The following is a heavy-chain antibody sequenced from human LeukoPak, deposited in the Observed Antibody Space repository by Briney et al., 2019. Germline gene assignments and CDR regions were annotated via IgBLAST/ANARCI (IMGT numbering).Heavy chain of an antibody. D-gene: IGHD3-10*01. J-gene: IGHJ6*03. CDR2: IYKNAIT. V-gene: IGHV3-53*01. CDR1: GFTVSSSY. Sequence: GGSLRLSCAASGFTVSSSYMTWVRQAPGKGLEWVSVIYKNAITYYADTVKGRFTISRDNSKNTLYLQMNSLRADDTAVYYCARSLRVRGVPDYMDVWGKGTTVTISS. CDR3: ARSLRVRGVPDYMDV.